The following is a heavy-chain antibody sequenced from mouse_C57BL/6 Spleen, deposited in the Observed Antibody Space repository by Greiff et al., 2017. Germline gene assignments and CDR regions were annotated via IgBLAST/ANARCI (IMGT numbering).Heavy chain of an antibody. CDR3: AREGYYGNSYAMDY. V-gene: IGHV1-64*01. CDR2: IHPNSGST. CDR1: GYTFTSYW. D-gene: IGHD2-1*01. Sequence: VQLQQPGAELVKPGASVKLSCKASGYTFTSYWMHWVKQRPGQGLEWIGMIHPNSGSTNYNEKFKSKATLTVGKSSSTAYMQLSSLTSEDSAVYYCAREGYYGNSYAMDYWGQGTSVTVSS. J-gene: IGHJ4*01.